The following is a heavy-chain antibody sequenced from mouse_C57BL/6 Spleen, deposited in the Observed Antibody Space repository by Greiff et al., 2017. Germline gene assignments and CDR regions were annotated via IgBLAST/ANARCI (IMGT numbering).Heavy chain of an antibody. D-gene: IGHD2-5*01. Sequence: QVQLKQSGAELVRPGASVTLSCKASGYTFTDYEMHWVKQTPVHGLEWIGAIDPETGGTAYNQKFKGKAILTADKSSSTAYMELRSLTSEDSAVYYCTRDSNYLYYFDYWGPGTTLTVSS. J-gene: IGHJ2*01. V-gene: IGHV1-15*01. CDR3: TRDSNYLYYFDY. CDR2: IDPETGGT. CDR1: GYTFTDYE.